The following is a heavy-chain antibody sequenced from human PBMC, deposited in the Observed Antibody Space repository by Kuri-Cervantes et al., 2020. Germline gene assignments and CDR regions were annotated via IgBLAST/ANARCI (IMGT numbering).Heavy chain of an antibody. CDR1: GFTFSSFW. CDR3: AKDFRHYYDSSGYLDY. D-gene: IGHD3-22*01. CDR2: IKTDGSST. Sequence: GESLKISCAASGFTFSSFWMHWVRQVPGKGLVWVSCIKTDGSSTYYADSVKGRFTISRDNSKNTLYLQMNSLRAEDTAVYYCAKDFRHYYDSSGYLDYWGQGTLVTVSS. J-gene: IGHJ4*02. V-gene: IGHV3-74*01.